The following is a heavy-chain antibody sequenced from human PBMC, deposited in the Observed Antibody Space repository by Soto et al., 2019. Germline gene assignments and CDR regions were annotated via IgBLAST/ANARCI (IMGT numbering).Heavy chain of an antibody. CDR3: ARDRPGIKTYEAFDI. CDR1: GYTFTSYD. V-gene: IGHV1-8*01. J-gene: IGHJ3*02. Sequence: SVKVSCKASGYTFTSYDINWVRQATGQGPEWMGWMSPNTGTIVYAQKFQGRVTMTRNTSTSTAYMTLSSLRSEDTAVYYCARDRPGIKTYEAFDIWGQGTTVTVSS. CDR2: MSPNTGTI. D-gene: IGHD1-20*01.